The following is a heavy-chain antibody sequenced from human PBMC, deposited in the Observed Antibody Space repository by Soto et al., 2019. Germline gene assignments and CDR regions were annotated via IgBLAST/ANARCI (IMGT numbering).Heavy chain of an antibody. CDR1: GFTFSSYG. D-gene: IGHD3-9*01. CDR3: ARDLGNFDWVTTYFDY. CDR2: IWFDGSKK. J-gene: IGHJ4*02. Sequence: GGSLRLSCAASGFTFSSYGMAWVRQAPGKGLEWVAIIWFDGSKKYHADSVKGRFTISRDDSKNTLYLQMNSLGAEVTAVYFCARDLGNFDWVTTYFDYWGQGTLVTVSS. V-gene: IGHV3-33*01.